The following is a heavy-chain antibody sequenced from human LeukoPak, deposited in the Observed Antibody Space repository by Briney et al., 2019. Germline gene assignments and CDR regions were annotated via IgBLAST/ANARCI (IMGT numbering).Heavy chain of an antibody. D-gene: IGHD4-23*01. V-gene: IGHV3-20*04. J-gene: IGHJ4*02. CDR1: GFTFDDYG. CDR2: INWNGGST. CDR3: ARASTVVTPAFGY. Sequence: PGGSLSLSCAASGFTFDDYGMSWVRQAPGKGLEWVSGINWNGGSTGYADSVKGRFTISRDNAKNTLYLQMNSLRAEDTAVYYCARASTVVTPAFGYWGQGTLVTVSS.